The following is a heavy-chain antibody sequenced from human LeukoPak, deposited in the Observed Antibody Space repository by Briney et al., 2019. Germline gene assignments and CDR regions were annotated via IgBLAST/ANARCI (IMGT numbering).Heavy chain of an antibody. D-gene: IGHD6-13*01. Sequence: GGSLRLSCAASGFTFSSASMSWVRQAPGKGLEWVGRIKSKTDGGATDYAAPGKGRFTISRDDSKNTLYLQMNSLKTEDTAVYYCTAPDTIAAAGTTVGYWGRGALVTVSS. CDR3: TAPDTIAAAGTTVGY. J-gene: IGHJ4*02. CDR2: IKSKTDGGAT. CDR1: GFTFSSAS. V-gene: IGHV3-15*01.